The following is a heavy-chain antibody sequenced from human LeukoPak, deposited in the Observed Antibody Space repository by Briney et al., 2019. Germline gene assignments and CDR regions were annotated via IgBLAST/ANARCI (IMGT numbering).Heavy chain of an antibody. J-gene: IGHJ6*02. V-gene: IGHV1-3*01. Sequence: ASVTVSCTASGYTFTSYAMHWVRQAPGQRLEWMGWINAGNGNTKYSQKFQGRVTITRDTSASTAYTELSSLRSEDTAVYYCAREPGGTDYYYGMDVWGQGTTVTVSS. CDR3: AREPGGTDYYYGMDV. CDR2: INAGNGNT. CDR1: GYTFTSYA. D-gene: IGHD2-8*02.